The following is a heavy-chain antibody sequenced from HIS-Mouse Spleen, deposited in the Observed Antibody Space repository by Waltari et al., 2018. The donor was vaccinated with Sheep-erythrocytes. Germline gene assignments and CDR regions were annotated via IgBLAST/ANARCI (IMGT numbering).Heavy chain of an antibody. CDR1: GFTFSSYW. CDR3: ARDIILRSSGMDV. J-gene: IGHJ6*02. CDR2: IKQDGSEK. D-gene: IGHD3-3*01. V-gene: IGHV3-7*01. Sequence: EVQLVESGGGLVQPGGSLRLSCAASGFTFSSYWMSWVRQAPGKGREWVAKIKQDGSEKYYVDSVKGRFTISRDNAKNSLYLQMNSLRAEDTAVYYCARDIILRSSGMDVWGQGTTVTVSS.